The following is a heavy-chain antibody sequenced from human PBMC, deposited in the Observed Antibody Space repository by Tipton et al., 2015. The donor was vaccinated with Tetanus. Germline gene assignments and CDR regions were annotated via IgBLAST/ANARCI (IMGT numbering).Heavy chain of an antibody. CDR2: IYSGGST. D-gene: IGHD3-10*01. CDR1: GFTVSSNY. CDR3: ATNYYGSGSYYKGWFDP. V-gene: IGHV3-53*01. J-gene: IGHJ5*02. Sequence: SLRLSCAASGFTVSSNYMSWVRQAPGKGLEWVSVIYSGGSTYYADSGKGRFTISRDNSKNTLYLQMNSLRAEDTAVYYCATNYYGSGSYYKGWFDPWGQGTLVTVSS.